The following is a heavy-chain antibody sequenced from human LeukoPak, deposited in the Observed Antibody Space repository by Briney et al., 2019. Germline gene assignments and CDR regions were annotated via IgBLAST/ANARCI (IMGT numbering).Heavy chain of an antibody. CDR1: GGSVSSYY. Sequence: PSETLSLTCTVSGGSVSSYYWSWIRQPPGKGLEWIGYIYTSGSTNHNPSLKSRVTISVDTSKNQFSLKLSSVTAADTAVYYCARHVPVQYYYDSSGSLDYWGQGTLVTVSS. D-gene: IGHD3-22*01. V-gene: IGHV4-4*09. CDR2: IYTSGST. J-gene: IGHJ4*02. CDR3: ARHVPVQYYYDSSGSLDY.